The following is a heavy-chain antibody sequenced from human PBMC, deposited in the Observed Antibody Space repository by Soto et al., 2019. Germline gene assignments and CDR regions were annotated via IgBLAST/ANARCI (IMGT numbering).Heavy chain of an antibody. Sequence: EVQLVESGGGLVQPGGSLRLSCAASGFTFSSYWMHWVRQAPGKGLEWVGRTRNKANSHTTEYAASVKGRFTISRDDSKNSLYLQMNSLKIEDTAVYYCARATTVTDYWGQGTLVTVSS. CDR2: TRNKANSHTT. CDR1: GFTFSSYW. J-gene: IGHJ4*02. D-gene: IGHD4-17*01. CDR3: ARATTVTDY. V-gene: IGHV3-72*01.